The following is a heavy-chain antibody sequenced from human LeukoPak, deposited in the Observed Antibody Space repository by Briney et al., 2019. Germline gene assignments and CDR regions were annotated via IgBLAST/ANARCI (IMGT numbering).Heavy chain of an antibody. D-gene: IGHD3-22*01. CDR1: GGSISSGDYY. J-gene: IGHJ5*02. Sequence: SGTLSLTCTVSGGSISSGDYYWSWIRQPPGKGLEWIAYMYYSGSTYYNPSLKSRVTMSADTSKNQLPLKLSSVTAADTAVYYCARPYYYDSRIDPWGQGILVTVSS. CDR2: MYYSGST. CDR3: ARPYYYDSRIDP. V-gene: IGHV4-30-4*01.